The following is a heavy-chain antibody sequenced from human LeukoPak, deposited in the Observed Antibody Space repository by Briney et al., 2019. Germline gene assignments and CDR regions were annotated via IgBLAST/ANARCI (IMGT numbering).Heavy chain of an antibody. CDR1: GFTLSNYW. Sequence: PGGSLRLSCAASGFTLSNYWMSWVRQAPGKGLEWVANIKQDGSEKYYVDSVKGRFTISRDNAKNSLYLQMNSLRAEDTAVYYCARGRDPLDIWGQGTMVTVSS. CDR2: IKQDGSEK. D-gene: IGHD5-24*01. V-gene: IGHV3-7*01. CDR3: ARGRDPLDI. J-gene: IGHJ3*02.